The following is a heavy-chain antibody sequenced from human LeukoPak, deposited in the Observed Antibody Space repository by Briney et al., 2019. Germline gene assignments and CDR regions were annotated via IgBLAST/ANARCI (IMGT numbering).Heavy chain of an antibody. V-gene: IGHV1-8*01. D-gene: IGHD6-6*01. CDR2: MNPDTGKT. J-gene: IGHJ4*02. CDR3: ASDRLGMAARRNGETLNDY. Sequence: GASVKVSCATFGYTFTSFDINWVRQAPGQGLEWMGWMNPDTGKTGYAQKFQGRVTMTRNTSIGTAYMELSSLRSDDTAVYYCASDRLGMAARRNGETLNDYWGQGTLVTVSS. CDR1: GYTFTSFD.